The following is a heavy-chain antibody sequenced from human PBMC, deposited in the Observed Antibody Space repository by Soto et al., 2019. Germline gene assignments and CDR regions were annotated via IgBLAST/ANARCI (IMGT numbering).Heavy chain of an antibody. D-gene: IGHD3-16*01. CDR1: GYSFTGYY. CDR3: ARGGSPDAFDI. J-gene: IGHJ3*02. Sequence: QVQLVQSGAEVKKPGASVKVSCKASGYSFTGYYLHWVRQAPGQGLEWMGWINPYSGGTKYAQKFQGRVTMTRDTSISTGYMELSRLRSDDTAVYYCARGGSPDAFDIWGQGTVVTVSS. CDR2: INPYSGGT. V-gene: IGHV1-2*02.